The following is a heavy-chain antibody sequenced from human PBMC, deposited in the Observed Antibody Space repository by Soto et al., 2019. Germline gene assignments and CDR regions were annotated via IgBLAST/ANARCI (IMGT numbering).Heavy chain of an antibody. Sequence: GASVKVSCKVSGYTLTELSIHWVRQAPGKGLEWMGGSDPEDGETIYAQNFQGRVTLTEDTSTDTAYMELTSLRSEDTAVYYCATAMVDRFYYYYGMDVWGQGTTVTV. CDR3: ATAMVDRFYYYYGMDV. CDR1: GYTLTELS. V-gene: IGHV1-24*01. J-gene: IGHJ6*02. D-gene: IGHD2-15*01. CDR2: SDPEDGET.